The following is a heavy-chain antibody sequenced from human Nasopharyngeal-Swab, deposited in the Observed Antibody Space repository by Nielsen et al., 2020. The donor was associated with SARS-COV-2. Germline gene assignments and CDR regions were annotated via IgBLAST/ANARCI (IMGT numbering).Heavy chain of an antibody. CDR2: IYYSGST. Sequence: SETLSLTCTVSGGSHSSGGYYWSWIRQHPGKGLEWIGYIYYSGSTYYNPSLKSRVTISVDTSKNQFSLKLSSVTAADTAVYYCAREDRWVTGSIIWGQGTLVTVSS. D-gene: IGHD2-21*02. J-gene: IGHJ4*02. CDR3: AREDRWVTGSII. V-gene: IGHV4-31*03. CDR1: GGSHSSGGYY.